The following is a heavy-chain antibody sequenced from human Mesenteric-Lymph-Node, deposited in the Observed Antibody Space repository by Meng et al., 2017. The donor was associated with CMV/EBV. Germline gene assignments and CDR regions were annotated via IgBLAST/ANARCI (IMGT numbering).Heavy chain of an antibody. CDR1: GYTFADHG. CDR3: AKGRSSTSCYRY. D-gene: IGHD2-2*01. V-gene: IGHV1-18*01. CDR2: ISAYNGNT. Sequence: ASVKVSCKASGYTFADHGVSWVRQAPGQGLEWMGWISAYNGNTKYAESFQDRVTISRDNAKNSLYLQMNSLRAEDTAVYYCAKGRSSTSCYRYWGQGTLVTVSS. J-gene: IGHJ4*02.